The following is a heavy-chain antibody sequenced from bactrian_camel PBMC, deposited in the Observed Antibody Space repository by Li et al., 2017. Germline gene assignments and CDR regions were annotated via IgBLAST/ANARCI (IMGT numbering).Heavy chain of an antibody. D-gene: IGHD7*01. CDR3: ATRPSELVWFNY. CDR2: IWRDGTNT. Sequence: HVQLVESGGDLVQPGGSLRLSCITSGFTFSTYGMSWVRQAPGKGLEWVSSIWRDGTNTYYADSVKGRFTISRDNAKNTVYLQMNSLKSEDTALYYCATRPSELVWFNYWGQGTQVTVS. CDR1: GFTFSTYG. V-gene: IGHV3-2*01. J-gene: IGHJ4*01.